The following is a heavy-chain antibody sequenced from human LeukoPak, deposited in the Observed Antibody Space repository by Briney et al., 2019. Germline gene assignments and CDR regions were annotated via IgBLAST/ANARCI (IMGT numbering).Heavy chain of an antibody. Sequence: PGGSLRLSCAASGFTFSSYSMNWVRQAPGKGLEWVSSISSSSYIYYADSVKGRFTISRDNAKNSLYLQMNSLRAEDTAVYYCARLGSSSSDGLYYFDYWGQGTLVTVSS. D-gene: IGHD6-6*01. J-gene: IGHJ4*02. V-gene: IGHV3-21*01. CDR2: ISSSSYI. CDR1: GFTFSSYS. CDR3: ARLGSSSSDGLYYFDY.